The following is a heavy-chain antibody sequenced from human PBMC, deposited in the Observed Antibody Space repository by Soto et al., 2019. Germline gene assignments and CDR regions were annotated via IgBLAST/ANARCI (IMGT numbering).Heavy chain of an antibody. V-gene: IGHV1-69*08. D-gene: IGHD6-19*01. CDR1: GGTFSSYT. Sequence: QVQLVQSGAEVKKPGSSVKVSCKASGGTFSSYTISWVRQAPGQGLEWMGRIIPILGIANYAQKFQVRVKITADKSTSTAYMELSSLRSEATAVYYCARERAEYSSGWPFVYWGQGTLVTVSS. CDR3: ARERAEYSSGWPFVY. J-gene: IGHJ4*02. CDR2: IIPILGIA.